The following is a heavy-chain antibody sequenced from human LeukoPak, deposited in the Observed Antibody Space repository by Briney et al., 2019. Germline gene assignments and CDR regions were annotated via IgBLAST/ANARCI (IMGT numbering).Heavy chain of an antibody. CDR2: INHSGST. CDR1: GGFLSGYY. V-gene: IGHV4-34*01. CDR3: ARERRSGYIPTTMIYDAFDI. J-gene: IGHJ3*02. D-gene: IGHD3-3*01. Sequence: SETLSLTCAVYGGFLSGYYWIWIRHPPRKGREGIREINHSGSTNYNPSLKSRVTISVDTSKNQFSLKLSPVTAADTAVYYCARERRSGYIPTTMIYDAFDIWGQGTMVTVSS.